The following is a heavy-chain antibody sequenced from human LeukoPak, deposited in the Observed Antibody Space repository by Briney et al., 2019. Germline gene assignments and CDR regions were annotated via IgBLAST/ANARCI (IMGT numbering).Heavy chain of an antibody. CDR2: ISSYNGNT. V-gene: IGHV1-18*01. CDR3: ARDPISQWFDP. D-gene: IGHD3-3*02. Sequence: ASVKVSCKASGYTFTGYGISWVRQAPGQGLEWMGWISSYNGNTNYAQKLQGRVTMTTDTSTSTAYMELRSLRSDDTAVYYCARDPISQWFDPWGQGTLVTVSS. CDR1: GYTFTGYG. J-gene: IGHJ5*02.